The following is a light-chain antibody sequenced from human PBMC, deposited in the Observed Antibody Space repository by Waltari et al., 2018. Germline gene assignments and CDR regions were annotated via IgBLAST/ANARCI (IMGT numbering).Light chain of an antibody. V-gene: IGKV1-5*03. CDR2: KAS. J-gene: IGKJ1*01. CDR1: QSISSW. Sequence: DIQMTQSPSTLSASVGDRVTITCRASQSISSWLAWYQQKPGKAPKLLIYKASSLESGVPSRFSGSGSGTEFTLTISSLQPDEFATYYCQQYNSHSWTFGQGTKVDIK. CDR3: QQYNSHSWT.